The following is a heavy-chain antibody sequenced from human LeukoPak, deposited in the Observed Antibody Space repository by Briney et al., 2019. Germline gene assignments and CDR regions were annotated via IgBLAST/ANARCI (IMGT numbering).Heavy chain of an antibody. J-gene: IGHJ6*03. V-gene: IGHV3-21*01. CDR3: AREAYMDV. Sequence: GRSLRLSCAASGFTFSRYNMNWVRQAPGKGLEWVSSISTSSTYTYYADSMKGRFTISRDNAKNSLYLQMNSLRAEDTAVYFCAREAYMDVWGKGTTVTVSS. CDR2: ISTSSTYT. CDR1: GFTFSRYN.